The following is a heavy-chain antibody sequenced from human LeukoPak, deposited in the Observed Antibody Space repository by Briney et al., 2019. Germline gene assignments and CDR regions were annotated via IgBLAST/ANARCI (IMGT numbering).Heavy chain of an antibody. CDR1: GFTFSSYW. Sequence: GGSLRLSCAASGFTFSSYWMNWVRQAPGKGLEWVSYISSFSGTINYADSVKGRFTISRDNAKNSLSLQMNSLRAEDTAVYYCARGPYTDYWGQGTLVTVSS. J-gene: IGHJ4*02. CDR2: ISSFSGTI. V-gene: IGHV3-48*01. D-gene: IGHD4-11*01. CDR3: ARGPYTDY.